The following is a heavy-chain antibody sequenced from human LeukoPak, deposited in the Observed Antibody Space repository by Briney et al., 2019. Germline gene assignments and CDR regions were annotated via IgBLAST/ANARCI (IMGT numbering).Heavy chain of an antibody. Sequence: PSQTLSLTCTVSGGSISSGGYYWSWIRQHPGKGLEWIGYIYYSGSTYYNPSLKSRVTISVDTSKNQFSLKLSSVTAADTAVYYCARDPGDYGESGGAFDIWGQGTMVTVSS. CDR2: IYYSGST. D-gene: IGHD4-17*01. CDR1: GGSISSGGYY. CDR3: ARDPGDYGESGGAFDI. J-gene: IGHJ3*02. V-gene: IGHV4-31*03.